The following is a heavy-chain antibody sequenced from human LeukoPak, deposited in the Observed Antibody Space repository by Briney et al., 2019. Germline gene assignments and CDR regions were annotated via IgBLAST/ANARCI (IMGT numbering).Heavy chain of an antibody. CDR2: INPNSGGT. Sequence: ASVKVSCKASGYTFTGYYMHWVRQAPGQGLEWMGWINPNSGGTNYAQKFQGRVTMTRDTSISTAYMELSRLRSDDTAVYYCARENYGDYVLDYWGQGTLVTVSS. J-gene: IGHJ4*02. CDR1: GYTFTGYY. CDR3: ARENYGDYVLDY. D-gene: IGHD4-17*01. V-gene: IGHV1-2*02.